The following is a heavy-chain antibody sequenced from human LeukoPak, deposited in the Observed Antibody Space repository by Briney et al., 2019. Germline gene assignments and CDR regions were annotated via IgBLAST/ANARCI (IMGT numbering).Heavy chain of an antibody. V-gene: IGHV4-34*01. CDR2: INHSGST. J-gene: IGHJ4*02. CDR1: GGSFSGYY. CDR3: ARGVHFDY. Sequence: SETLSLTCADYGGSFSGYYWSWIRQPPGKGLEWIGEINHSGSTNYNPSLKSRVTVSVDTSKNQFSLKLSSVTAADTAVYYCARGVHFDYWGQGTLVTVSS.